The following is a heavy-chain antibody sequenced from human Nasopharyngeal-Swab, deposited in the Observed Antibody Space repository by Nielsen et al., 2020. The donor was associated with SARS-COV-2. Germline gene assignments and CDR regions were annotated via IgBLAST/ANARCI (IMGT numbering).Heavy chain of an antibody. CDR2: ISYDGNNE. V-gene: IGHV3-30-3*01. Sequence: GESLKISCAASGFTFSRYYMHWVRQAPGKGLEWVAIISYDGNNEYYADSVKGRFTISRDNSKNTLYLQTNSLRAEDAAMYYCATDHNSGIDWGQGTLVTVSS. D-gene: IGHD7-27*01. CDR3: ATDHNSGID. CDR1: GFTFSRYY. J-gene: IGHJ4*02.